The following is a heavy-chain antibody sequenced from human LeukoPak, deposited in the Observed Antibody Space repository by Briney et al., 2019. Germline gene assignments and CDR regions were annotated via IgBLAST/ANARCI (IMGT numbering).Heavy chain of an antibody. CDR2: INPSGGST. V-gene: IGHV1-46*01. J-gene: IGHJ6*02. CDR1: GYTFTGYY. Sequence: ASVKVSCKASGYTFTGYYMHWVRQAPGQGLEWMGIINPSGGSTSYAQKFQGRVTMTRDTSTSTVYMELSSLRSEDTAVYYCARDEKIAAAGPDDYYYYGMDVWGQGTTVTVSS. CDR3: ARDEKIAAAGPDDYYYYGMDV. D-gene: IGHD6-13*01.